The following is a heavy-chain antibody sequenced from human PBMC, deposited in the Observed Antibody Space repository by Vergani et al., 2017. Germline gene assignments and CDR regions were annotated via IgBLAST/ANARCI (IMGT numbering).Heavy chain of an antibody. V-gene: IGHV4-61*02. CDR1: GGSISSGNYY. J-gene: IGHJ6*02. CDR2: IYTSGST. Sequence: QVQLQESGPGLVKPSQTLSLTCTVSGGSISSGNYYWSWIRQPAGKGLEWIGRIYTSGSTNYNPSLKSRVTISVDTSKNQFSLKLSSVTAADTAVYYCARGKEGNYYYYGMDVWGQGTTVTVSS. CDR3: ARGKEGNYYYYGMDV.